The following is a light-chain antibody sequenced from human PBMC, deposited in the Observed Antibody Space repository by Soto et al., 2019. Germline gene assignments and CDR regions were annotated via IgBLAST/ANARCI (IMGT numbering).Light chain of an antibody. Sequence: EIVLTQSPGTLSLSPGERATLSCRASQSVSSSYLAWYQQKPGQAPRLLIYGASSRATGIPDRCSGSGSGIDFTITISRLEPEDFAVYYCQQDGSSRRFTFGPGTKVDIK. V-gene: IGKV3-20*01. CDR3: QQDGSSRRFT. J-gene: IGKJ3*01. CDR1: QSVSSSY. CDR2: GAS.